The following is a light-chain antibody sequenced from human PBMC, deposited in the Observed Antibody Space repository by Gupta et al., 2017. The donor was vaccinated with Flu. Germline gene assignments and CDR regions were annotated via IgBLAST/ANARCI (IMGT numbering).Light chain of an antibody. CDR1: SSDIGAYNY. Sequence: XPXXASXXXGQSVTISCXGTSSDIGAYNYVSWYQQPPGKAPKLMIYGVSKRPSGVPVRFSGSKSGNTASLTVSGLQAEDEADYYGSSYAGSYNLIFGGGTKLTVL. V-gene: IGLV2-8*01. J-gene: IGLJ2*01. CDR3: SSYAGSYNLI. CDR2: GVS.